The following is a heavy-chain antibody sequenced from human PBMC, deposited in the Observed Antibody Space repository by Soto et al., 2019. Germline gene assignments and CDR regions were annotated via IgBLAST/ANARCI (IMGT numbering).Heavy chain of an antibody. V-gene: IGHV3-48*02. D-gene: IGHD1-26*01. CDR2: ISSSSSTI. CDR1: GFTFSSYS. Sequence: GGSLRLSCAASGFTFSSYSMNWVRQAPGKGLEWVSYISSSSSTIYYADSVKGRFTISRDNAKNSLYLQMNSLRDEDTAVYYCARDSGSYFGAPYGMDVWGQGTTVTVSS. J-gene: IGHJ6*02. CDR3: ARDSGSYFGAPYGMDV.